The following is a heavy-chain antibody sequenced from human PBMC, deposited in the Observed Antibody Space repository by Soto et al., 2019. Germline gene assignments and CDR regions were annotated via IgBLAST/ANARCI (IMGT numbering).Heavy chain of an antibody. J-gene: IGHJ6*02. V-gene: IGHV4-31*03. CDR1: GGSISSGGYY. D-gene: IGHD2-21*02. Sequence: PSETLSLTCTVSGGSISSGGYYWSWIRQHPGKGLEWIGYIYYSGSTYYNPSLKSRVTISVDTSKNQFSLKLSSVTAADTAVYYCARVCGGDCHYGLDVWGQGTTVIVSS. CDR2: IYYSGST. CDR3: ARVCGGDCHYGLDV.